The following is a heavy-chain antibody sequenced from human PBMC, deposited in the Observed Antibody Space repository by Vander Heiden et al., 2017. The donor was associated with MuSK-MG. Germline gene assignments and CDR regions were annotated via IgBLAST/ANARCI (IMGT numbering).Heavy chain of an antibody. CDR3: AKLYGSGSYPPFDY. D-gene: IGHD3-10*01. Sequence: EVQILQSGGGLVQPGGSLRLSCAASGFTFSNYAMSWVRQAPGKGLEWISVISDSGGSIFYADSVKGRFTISRDNSKNTLYLQMNSLRAEDTAVYYCAKLYGSGSYPPFDYWGHGALVSVSS. CDR1: GFTFSNYA. V-gene: IGHV3-23*01. CDR2: ISDSGGSI. J-gene: IGHJ4*01.